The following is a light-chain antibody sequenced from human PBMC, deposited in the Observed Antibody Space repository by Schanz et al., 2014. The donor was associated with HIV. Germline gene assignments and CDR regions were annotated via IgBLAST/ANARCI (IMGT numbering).Light chain of an antibody. V-gene: IGKV3-20*01. J-gene: IGKJ4*01. CDR1: QTFRSSY. CDR2: GAS. Sequence: EIVLTQSPGTLSLSPGERATLSCRASQTFRSSYLAWYQQKPGQAPSLLLYGASYRATGVPDRFSGSESGTEFNLTITRLEPEDFAVYFCQYFGNSGGTFGGGTQVEIK. CDR3: QYFGNSGGT.